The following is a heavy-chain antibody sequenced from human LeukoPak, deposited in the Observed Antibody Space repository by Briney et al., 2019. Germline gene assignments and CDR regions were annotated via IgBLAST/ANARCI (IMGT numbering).Heavy chain of an antibody. D-gene: IGHD4-17*01. CDR2: IYGGGDGA. V-gene: IGHV3-23*01. J-gene: IGHJ6*03. Sequence: PGGSLRLSCAASEFTFSNFAMAWVRQAPGKGLEWVSTIYGGGDGAHYADSVKGRFTISRDSAKNTLYLQMSSLRAGDTAVYYCAKFRGATTGHYHMDVWGKGTTVTVSS. CDR1: EFTFSNFA. CDR3: AKFRGATTGHYHMDV.